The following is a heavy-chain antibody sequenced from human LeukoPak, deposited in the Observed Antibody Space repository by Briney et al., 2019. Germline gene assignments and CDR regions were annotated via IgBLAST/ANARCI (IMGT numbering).Heavy chain of an antibody. J-gene: IGHJ4*02. V-gene: IGHV3-48*03. CDR2: ISSSGSTI. CDR1: GFTFSSYE. Sequence: AGGSLRLSCAASGFTFSSYEMNWVRQAPGKGLEWVSYISSSGSTIYYADSVMGRFTISRDNAKNSLYLQMNSLRAEDTAVYYCARAPKYCGGDCYYNYWGQGTLVTVSS. D-gene: IGHD2-21*02. CDR3: ARAPKYCGGDCYYNY.